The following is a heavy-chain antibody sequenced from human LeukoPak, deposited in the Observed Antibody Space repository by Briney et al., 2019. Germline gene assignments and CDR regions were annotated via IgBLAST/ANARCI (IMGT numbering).Heavy chain of an antibody. J-gene: IGHJ5*02. D-gene: IGHD2-21*01. CDR2: INPNSGGT. Sequence: GASAKVSCKASGYSFTDYYMHWVRQAPGQGLDGMGWINPNSGGTNSAQKFQGRVTMTRDTSITTVYMEVSWLTSDDTAIYYCARADRLHGGPYLIGPWGQGTLVTVSS. CDR1: GYSFTDYY. CDR3: ARADRLHGGPYLIGP. V-gene: IGHV1-2*02.